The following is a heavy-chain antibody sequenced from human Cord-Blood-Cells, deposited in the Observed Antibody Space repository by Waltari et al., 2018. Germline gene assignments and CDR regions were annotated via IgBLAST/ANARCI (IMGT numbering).Heavy chain of an antibody. CDR3: ARDITGAYWYFDL. J-gene: IGHJ2*01. V-gene: IGHV4-61*09. CDR2: IYTSGST. Sequence: QVQLQESGPGLVKPSQTLSLTCTVSGGSISRGSYYWRWIRQPAGKGLEWIGYIYTSGSTNYNPSLKSRVTISVDTSKNQFSLKLSSVTAADTAVYYCARDITGAYWYFDLWGRGTLVTVSS. D-gene: IGHD1-20*01. CDR1: GGSISRGSYY.